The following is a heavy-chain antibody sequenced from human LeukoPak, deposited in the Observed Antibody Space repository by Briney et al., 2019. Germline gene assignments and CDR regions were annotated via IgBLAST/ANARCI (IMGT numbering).Heavy chain of an antibody. Sequence: GGSLRLSCAASGFTFSSYAMSWVRQAPGKGLEWVSSISSSSSYIYYADSVKGRFTISRDNAKNSLYLQMNSLRAEDTAVYYCARAVGATRRFDYWGQGTLVTVSS. CDR1: GFTFSSYA. CDR2: ISSSSSYI. J-gene: IGHJ4*02. V-gene: IGHV3-21*01. D-gene: IGHD1-26*01. CDR3: ARAVGATRRFDY.